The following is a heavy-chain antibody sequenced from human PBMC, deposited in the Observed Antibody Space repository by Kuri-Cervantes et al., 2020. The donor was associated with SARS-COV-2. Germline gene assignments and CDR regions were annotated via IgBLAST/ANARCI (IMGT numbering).Heavy chain of an antibody. D-gene: IGHD2-2*01. CDR1: NGSISSYS. J-gene: IGHJ5*02. Sequence: GSLRLSCTVSNGSISSYSWSWVRQPPGKGLEWIGFFYYSGSTNYNPSLKSRVTISVDTSKNQFSLKLSSVTAADTAVYYCARHLCSSTSCYGAEWFDPWGQGTLVTVSS. CDR3: ARHLCSSTSCYGAEWFDP. V-gene: IGHV4-59*08. CDR2: FYYSGST.